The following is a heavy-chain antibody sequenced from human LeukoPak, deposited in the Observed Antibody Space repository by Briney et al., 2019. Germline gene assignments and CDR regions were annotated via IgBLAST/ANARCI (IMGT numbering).Heavy chain of an antibody. CDR2: INPNSGGT. CDR1: GYTFTGYY. CDR3: ARAWRPGIAVAGFLN. J-gene: IGHJ4*02. D-gene: IGHD6-19*01. V-gene: IGHV1-2*02. Sequence: ASVKVSCKASGYTFTGYYMHWVRQAPGQGLEWMGWINPNSGGTNYAQKFQGRVTMTRDTSISTAYMELSRLRSEDTAVYYCARAWRPGIAVAGFLNWGQGTLVTVSS.